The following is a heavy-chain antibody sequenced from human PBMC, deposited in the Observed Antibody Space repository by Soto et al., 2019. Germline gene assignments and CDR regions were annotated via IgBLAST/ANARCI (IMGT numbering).Heavy chain of an antibody. V-gene: IGHV1-69*01. Sequence: QVQLVQSGAEVKKPGSSVKVSCKASGGTFSSYAISWVRQAPGQGLEWMGGIIPIFGTANYAQKFQDRVTITADESTSTADMERSSLRSEDADVYDCARRRITVVRGADYTMDVWGQGTTVTVSS. CDR1: GGTFSSYA. CDR3: ARRRITVVRGADYTMDV. J-gene: IGHJ6*02. CDR2: IIPIFGTA. D-gene: IGHD3-10*01.